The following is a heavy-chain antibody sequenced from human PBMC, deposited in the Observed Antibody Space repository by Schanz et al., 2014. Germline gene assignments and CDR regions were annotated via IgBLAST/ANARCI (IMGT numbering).Heavy chain of an antibody. CDR2: IIPILGIA. J-gene: IGHJ5*02. V-gene: IGHV1-69*04. CDR3: ATLDYADSVS. Sequence: QVQLVQSGAEVKKPGASVKVSCKASGYTFISYGISWVRQAPGQGLEWMGRIIPILGIANYAQKFQGRVTITADKSTTTAYMELNSLNSDDTAVYYCATLDYADSVSWGQGTLVTVSS. D-gene: IGHD4-17*01. CDR1: GYTFISYG.